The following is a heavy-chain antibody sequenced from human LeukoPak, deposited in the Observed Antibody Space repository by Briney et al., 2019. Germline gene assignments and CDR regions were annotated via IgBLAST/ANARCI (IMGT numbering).Heavy chain of an antibody. Sequence: SETLSLTCAVYGGSFSGYYWSWIRQPPGKGLEWIGEINHSGSTNYNPSLKSRVTISVDTSKNQFSLHLNSVTPEDTAVYYCARRATAHFDYWGQGTLVTVSS. J-gene: IGHJ4*02. CDR1: GGSFSGYY. V-gene: IGHV4-34*01. CDR3: ARRATAHFDY. CDR2: INHSGST. D-gene: IGHD5-12*01.